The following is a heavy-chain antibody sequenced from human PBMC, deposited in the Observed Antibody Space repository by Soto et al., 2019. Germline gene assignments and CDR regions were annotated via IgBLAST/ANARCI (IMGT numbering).Heavy chain of an antibody. V-gene: IGHV3-30*02. J-gene: IGHJ4*02. CDR3: AKDAPYYYDSSGYYGPFDY. CDR1: GFTFSNYG. CDR2: IWHDGNNK. Sequence: GGSLRLSCAASGFTFSNYGMHWVRQAPGKGLEWVAIIWHDGNNKYYADSVKGRFTISRDNSKNTLYLQMNSLRAEDTAMYYCAKDAPYYYDSSGYYGPFDYWGQGTLVTVSS. D-gene: IGHD3-22*01.